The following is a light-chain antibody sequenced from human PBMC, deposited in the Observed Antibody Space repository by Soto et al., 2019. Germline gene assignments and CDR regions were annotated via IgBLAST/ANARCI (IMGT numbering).Light chain of an antibody. CDR1: SSNIGRNT. V-gene: IGLV1-44*01. CDR3: AAWDDSLNGVV. Sequence: QSVLTQPPSASGTPGQRVTISCSGSSSNIGRNTVNWYQHLPGTAPKLLFYSNNQRPSGVPDRFSGSKSGTSASLAISGLQSHDEADYYCAAWDDSLNGVVFGGGTKLTVL. J-gene: IGLJ2*01. CDR2: SNN.